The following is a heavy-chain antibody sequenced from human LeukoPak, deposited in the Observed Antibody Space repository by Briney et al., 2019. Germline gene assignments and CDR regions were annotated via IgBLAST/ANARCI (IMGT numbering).Heavy chain of an antibody. CDR2: ISGSGGST. D-gene: IGHD1-26*01. CDR1: RFTFSSYA. Sequence: PGGSLRLSCAASRFTFSSYAMSWVRQAPGKGLEWVSGISGSGGSTYYADSVKGRFSISRDNAKNLLYLQMNSLRAEDTAVYYCARVRWELPYYFDYWGQGTLVTVSS. V-gene: IGHV3-23*01. CDR3: ARVRWELPYYFDY. J-gene: IGHJ4*02.